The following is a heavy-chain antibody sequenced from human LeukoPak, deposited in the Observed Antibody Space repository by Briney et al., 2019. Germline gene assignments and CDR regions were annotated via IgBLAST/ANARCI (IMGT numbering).Heavy chain of an antibody. D-gene: IGHD3-10*01. J-gene: IGHJ4*02. CDR1: GYTFIGYH. V-gene: IGHV1-2*02. CDR3: PRDLLWVGVPKPGPIEY. CDR2: NNPNTGGS. Sequence: ASVKVPCKASGYTFIGYHIHWVRQAPGQGLERMGWNNPNTGGSNYAQKSQGRGTITSDTSMRTAYMELSSLISGDTALSYCPRDLLWVGVPKPGPIEYWGQGTLVTVPS.